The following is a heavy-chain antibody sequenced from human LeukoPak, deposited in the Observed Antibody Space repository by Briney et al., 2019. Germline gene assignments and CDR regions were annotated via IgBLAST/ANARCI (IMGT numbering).Heavy chain of an antibody. Sequence: ASVKVSCKASGYTFTDQYMHWVRQAPGQGLEWMGWVIPNSGGTHYAQNFQGRVTMTRDTSISTAYMELSRLTSDDTAVYYCASGGADFNYWGQGALVTVSS. D-gene: IGHD2-21*01. V-gene: IGHV1-2*02. CDR3: ASGGADFNY. J-gene: IGHJ4*02. CDR2: VIPNSGGT. CDR1: GYTFTDQY.